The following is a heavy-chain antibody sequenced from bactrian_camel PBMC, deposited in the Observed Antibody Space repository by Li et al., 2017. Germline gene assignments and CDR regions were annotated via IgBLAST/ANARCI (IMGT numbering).Heavy chain of an antibody. CDR2: IDSRGTA. D-gene: IGHD3*01. Sequence: QVQLVESGGGSVQAGGSLRLSCAASTASYNSYCLGWFRQAPGKEREGVAAIDSRGTADYADFVKGRFTISKDSAENTLYLEMSSLKPEDTAMYYCAVDVWVMANARLGHREYKYWGRGTQVTVS. CDR1: TASYNSYC. CDR3: AVDVWVMANARLGHREYKY. J-gene: IGHJ4*01. V-gene: IGHV3S55*01.